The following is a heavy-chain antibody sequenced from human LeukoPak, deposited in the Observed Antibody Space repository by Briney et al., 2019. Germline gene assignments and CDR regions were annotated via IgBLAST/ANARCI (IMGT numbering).Heavy chain of an antibody. V-gene: IGHV3-48*01. CDR1: GFTFSSYS. J-gene: IGHJ4*02. CDR2: ISISSNTI. CDR3: ARDHPPGYCTNGVCYRGLDY. D-gene: IGHD2-8*01. Sequence: GGSLRLSCAASGFTFSSYSMNWVRQAPGKGLEWASYISISSNTIYYADSVKGRFTISRDNAKNSLYLQMNSLRAEDTAVYYCARDHPPGYCTNGVCYRGLDYWGQGTLVTVSS.